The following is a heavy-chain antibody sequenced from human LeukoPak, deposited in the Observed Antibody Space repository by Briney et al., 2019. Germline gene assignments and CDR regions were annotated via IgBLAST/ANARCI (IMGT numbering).Heavy chain of an antibody. Sequence: GGSLRLSCAASGFTFSNYAISWVRQAPGKGLEWVSSISGSGAGTYYADSVKGRFTISRDISKNTLYLQMKSLRAEDTAVYYCAKSETYGSGNSPYYYYYYMDVWGKGTTVTVSS. CDR1: GFTFSNYA. D-gene: IGHD3-10*01. CDR2: ISGSGAGT. CDR3: AKSETYGSGNSPYYYYYYMDV. V-gene: IGHV3-23*01. J-gene: IGHJ6*03.